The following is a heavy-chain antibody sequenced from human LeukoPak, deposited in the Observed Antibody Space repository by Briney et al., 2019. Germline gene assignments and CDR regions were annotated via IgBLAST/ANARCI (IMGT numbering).Heavy chain of an antibody. D-gene: IGHD3-9*01. CDR2: IYNRGST. V-gene: IGHV4-59*01. CDR1: DGSISSYY. CDR3: AREGNYDILTGLDAFDI. Sequence: PSETLSLTCIVSDGSISSYYWSWIRQPPRKGLEWIGYIYNRGSTNYNPSLKSRVTISVDTSKNQFSLKLSSVTAADTAVYYCAREGNYDILTGLDAFDIWGQGTMVTVSS. J-gene: IGHJ3*02.